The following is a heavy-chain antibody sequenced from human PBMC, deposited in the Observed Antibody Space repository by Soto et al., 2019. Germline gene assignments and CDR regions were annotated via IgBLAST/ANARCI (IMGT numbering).Heavy chain of an antibody. CDR3: ARVGATAGIVDAFDI. D-gene: IGHD6-13*01. CDR1: GGSISSYY. V-gene: IGHV4-59*01. J-gene: IGHJ3*02. Sequence: SETLSLTCTVSGGSISSYYWSWIRQPPGKGLEWIGYIYYSGITDYNPSLKSRVTISVDTSKNQFSLKLSSVTAADTAVYYCARVGATAGIVDAFDIWGQGTMVPVSS. CDR2: IYYSGIT.